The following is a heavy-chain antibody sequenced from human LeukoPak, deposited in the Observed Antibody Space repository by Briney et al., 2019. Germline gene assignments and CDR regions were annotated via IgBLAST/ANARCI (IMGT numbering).Heavy chain of an antibody. Sequence: ASETLSLTCTVSGGSISSYYWSWTRQPPGKGLEWIGYIYASGSTNYNPWSTNYNPSLKSRVTISVDTSKNQFSLKLSSVTAADTAVYYCARFPSDYYGSGSYYYYYGMDVWGQGTTVTVSS. V-gene: IGHV4-4*09. J-gene: IGHJ6*02. CDR3: ARFPSDYYGSGSYYYYYGMDV. CDR1: GGSISSYY. CDR2: IYASGST. D-gene: IGHD3-10*01.